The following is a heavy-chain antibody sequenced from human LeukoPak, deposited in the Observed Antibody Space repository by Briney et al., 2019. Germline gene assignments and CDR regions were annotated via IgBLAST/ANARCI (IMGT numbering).Heavy chain of an antibody. Sequence: ASVKVSCKASGYTFTGYYMHWVRQAPGQGLEWMGLINPNSGGTNYAQKFQGRVTMTRDTSISTAYMELSRLRSDDTAVYYRARTYCSGGSCYPNWFAPWGQGPLVTVSS. CDR3: ARTYCSGGSCYPNWFAP. CDR2: INPNSGGT. CDR1: GYTFTGYY. J-gene: IGHJ5*02. D-gene: IGHD2-15*01. V-gene: IGHV1-2*02.